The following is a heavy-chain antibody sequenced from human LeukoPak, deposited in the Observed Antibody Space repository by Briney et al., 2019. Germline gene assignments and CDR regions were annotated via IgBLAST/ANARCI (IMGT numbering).Heavy chain of an antibody. V-gene: IGHV3-9*01. CDR2: ISWNSGSI. J-gene: IGHJ4*02. CDR3: AKVTHSSSFDY. D-gene: IGHD6-13*01. Sequence: GGSLRLSCAASGFTFDDYAMHWVRQAPGKGLEWVSGISWNSGSIGYADSVKGRFTISRDNAKNSLYLQMNSLRAEDTALYYCAKVTHSSSFDYWGQGTLVTVSS. CDR1: GFTFDDYA.